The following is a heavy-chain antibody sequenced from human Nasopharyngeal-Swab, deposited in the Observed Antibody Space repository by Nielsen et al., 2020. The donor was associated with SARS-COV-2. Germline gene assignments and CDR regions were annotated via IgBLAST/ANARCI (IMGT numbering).Heavy chain of an antibody. V-gene: IGHV3-74*01. CDR2: INSDGSST. CDR1: GFTFSSYW. Sequence: GESLKISCAASGFTFSSYWMYWVRQAPGKGLVWVSRINSDGSSTSYADSVKGRFTISRDNAKNTLYLQMNSLRAEDTAVYYCAREGNYYDSSGLDYWGQGTLVTVSS. J-gene: IGHJ4*02. D-gene: IGHD3-22*01. CDR3: AREGNYYDSSGLDY.